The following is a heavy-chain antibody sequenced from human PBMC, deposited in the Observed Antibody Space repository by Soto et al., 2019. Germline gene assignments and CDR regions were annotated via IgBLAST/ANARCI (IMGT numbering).Heavy chain of an antibody. CDR2: IYSGGST. CDR3: ARDPAAAGTYYYYMDV. CDR1: GFTVSSNY. Sequence: EVQLVESGGGLVQPGGSLRLSCAASGFTVSSNYMSWVRQAPGKGLEWVSVIYSGGSTYYADSVKGRFTISRDNSKNTLYLQMNSLRAEDKAVYYCARDPAAAGTYYYYMDVWGKGTTVTVSS. D-gene: IGHD6-13*01. V-gene: IGHV3-66*01. J-gene: IGHJ6*03.